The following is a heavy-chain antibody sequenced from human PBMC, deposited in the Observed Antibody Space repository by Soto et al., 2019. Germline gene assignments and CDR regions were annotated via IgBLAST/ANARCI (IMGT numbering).Heavy chain of an antibody. CDR1: GFTFSSYG. D-gene: IGHD4-17*01. CDR2: IWYDGSNK. V-gene: IGHV3-33*01. J-gene: IGHJ6*02. Sequence: PGGSLRLSCAASGFTFSSYGMHWVRQAPGKGLEWVAVIWYDGSNKYYADSVKGRFTISRDNSKNTLYLQMNSLRAEDTAVYYCARDTANNYYYYGMDVWGQGTTVTVS. CDR3: ARDTANNYYYYGMDV.